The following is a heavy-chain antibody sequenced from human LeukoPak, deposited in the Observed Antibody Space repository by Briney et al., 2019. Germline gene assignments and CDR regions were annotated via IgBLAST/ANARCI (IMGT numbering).Heavy chain of an antibody. CDR3: ARDLVWSGDY. J-gene: IGHJ4*02. V-gene: IGHV1-2*02. CDR1: GYTFTGYY. Sequence: ASVSVSCTASGYTFTGYYMHWVRQAPGQGLEWMGWINPNSGGTNYAQKFQGRVTMTRDTSISTAYMELSGLRSDDTAVYYCARDLVWSGDYWGQGTLVTVSS. D-gene: IGHD3-3*01. CDR2: INPNSGGT.